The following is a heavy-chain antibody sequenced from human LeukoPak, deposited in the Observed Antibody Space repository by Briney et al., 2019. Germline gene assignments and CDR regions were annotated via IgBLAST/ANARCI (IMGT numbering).Heavy chain of an antibody. CDR2: IKQDGSEK. D-gene: IGHD3-22*01. J-gene: IGHJ4*02. CDR3: ARGGTELVIPTY. Sequence: GGSLRLSCAASGFTFSSHWMSWVRQAPGKGLEWVANIKQDGSEKYYVDSVKGRFTISRDNAKNSLYLQMNSLGAEDTAVYFCARGGTELVIPTYSGQGILVTVSS. CDR1: GFTFSSHW. V-gene: IGHV3-7*01.